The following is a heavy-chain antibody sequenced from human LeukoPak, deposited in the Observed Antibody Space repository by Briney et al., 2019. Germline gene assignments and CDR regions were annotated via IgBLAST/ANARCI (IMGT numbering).Heavy chain of an antibody. CDR1: GFTFSSYS. J-gene: IGHJ4*02. CDR2: ISSSSSTI. Sequence: GGSLRLSCAASGFTFSSYSMNWVRQAPGKGLEWVSYISSSSSTIYYADSVKGRFTISRDNAKNSLYLQMNSLRDEDTAVYYCARDTAGSSSESGFDYWGQGTLVTVSS. CDR3: ARDTAGSSSESGFDY. V-gene: IGHV3-48*02. D-gene: IGHD6-13*01.